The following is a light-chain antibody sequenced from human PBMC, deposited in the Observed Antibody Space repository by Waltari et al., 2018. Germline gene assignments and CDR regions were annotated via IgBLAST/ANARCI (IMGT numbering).Light chain of an antibody. V-gene: IGLV2-8*01. CDR2: EVS. CDR3: SSYAGSKFWV. CDR1: SSDVGGYNY. J-gene: IGLJ3*02. Sequence: QSALTQPPSASGSPVQSVTISCTGTSSDVGGYNYLPWFQQRPVKAPKVMVYEVSKRPSGVPDRFSGSKSGNTASMIGSGLQAEDEADYYCSSYAGSKFWVFGGGTKLTVL.